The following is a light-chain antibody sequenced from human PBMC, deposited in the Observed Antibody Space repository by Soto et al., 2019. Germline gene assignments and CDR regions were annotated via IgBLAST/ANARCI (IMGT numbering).Light chain of an antibody. V-gene: IGKV3-15*01. J-gene: IGKJ5*01. Sequence: EKVMTQSPATLSVSPGERATLSCRASQSVSTNLAWYQRKPGQAPRLLIYGASTRATGIPARFSGSGSGTEFTLTISSLQSEDSAVYYCQQYNKWPLITFGQGTRLEIK. CDR2: GAS. CDR1: QSVSTN. CDR3: QQYNKWPLIT.